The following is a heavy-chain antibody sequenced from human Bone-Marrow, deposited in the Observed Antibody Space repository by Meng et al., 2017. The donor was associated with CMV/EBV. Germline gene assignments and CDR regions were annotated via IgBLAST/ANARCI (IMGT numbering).Heavy chain of an antibody. V-gene: IGHV4-30-4*08. CDR1: GGSISRGDYY. CDR2: IYYSGST. Sequence: SETLSLTCTVSGGSISRGDYYWSWIRQPPGKGLEWIGYIYYSGSTYYNPSLKSRVTISVDTSKNQFSLKLSSVTAADTAVYYCARGDGGFTMVRGVISYWGQGTLVTVSS. CDR3: ARGDGGFTMVRGVISY. J-gene: IGHJ4*02. D-gene: IGHD3-10*01.